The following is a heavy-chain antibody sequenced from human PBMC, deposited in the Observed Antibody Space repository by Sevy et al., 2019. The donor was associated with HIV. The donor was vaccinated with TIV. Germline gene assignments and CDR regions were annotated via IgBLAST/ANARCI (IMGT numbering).Heavy chain of an antibody. CDR1: GFTFSSYA. J-gene: IGHJ1*01. V-gene: IGHV3-23*01. D-gene: IGHD3-22*01. CDR3: AKYYYDSSGYYYPAEYFQH. CDR2: ISGSGGST. Sequence: GGSLRLSCAASGFTFSSYAMSWVRQAPGKGLEWVSAISGSGGSTYYADSVKGRVTISRDNSKNTLYLQMNSLRAEDTALYYGAKYYYDSSGYYYPAEYFQHWGQGTLVTVSS.